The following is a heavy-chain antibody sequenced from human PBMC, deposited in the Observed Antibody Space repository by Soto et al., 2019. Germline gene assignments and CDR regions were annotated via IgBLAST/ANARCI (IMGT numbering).Heavy chain of an antibody. CDR2: IHNSGSP. J-gene: IGHJ4*02. CDR1: GASIYNGGYF. V-gene: IGHV4-30-2*06. D-gene: IGHD3-10*01. Sequence: PSETLSLTCSVSGASIYNGGYFWSWIRQSPGKGLEWIGHIHNSGSPYNNPSLKSRVTISVDTSKNQFSLKLSSVTAADTAVYYCARFPMVRGRPFDYWGQGTLVTVSS. CDR3: ARFPMVRGRPFDY.